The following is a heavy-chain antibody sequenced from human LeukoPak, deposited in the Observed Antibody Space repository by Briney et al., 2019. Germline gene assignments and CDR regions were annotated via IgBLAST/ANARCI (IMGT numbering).Heavy chain of an antibody. CDR3: AKDGSSSVYYFDY. CDR2: IYSGGST. V-gene: IGHV3-53*01. CDR1: GFTVSSNY. Sequence: GGSLRLSCAASGFTVSSNYMSWVRQAPGKGLEWVSVIYSGGSTYYADSVKGRFTISRDNSKNTLYLQMNSLRAEDTAVYYCAKDGSSSVYYFDYWGQGTLVTVSS. J-gene: IGHJ4*02.